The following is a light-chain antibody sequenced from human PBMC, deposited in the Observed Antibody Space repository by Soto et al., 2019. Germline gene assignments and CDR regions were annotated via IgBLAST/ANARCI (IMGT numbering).Light chain of an antibody. CDR3: SSYTSSSTLYV. J-gene: IGLJ1*01. V-gene: IGLV2-14*01. Sequence: QSALTQPASVSGSPGQSITISCTGTSSDVGAYKYVSWYQQHPGKAPKVMIYEVSNRPSGVSNRFSGSKSGNTASLTISGLQAEDEADYYCSSYTSSSTLYVFGTGTKLTVL. CDR1: SSDVGAYKY. CDR2: EVS.